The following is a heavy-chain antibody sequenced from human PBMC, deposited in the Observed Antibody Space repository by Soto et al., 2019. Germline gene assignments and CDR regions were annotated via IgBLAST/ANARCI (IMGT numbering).Heavy chain of an antibody. CDR3: AKDGVGSGSYYAY. J-gene: IGHJ4*02. D-gene: IGHD1-26*01. Sequence: EVQLLESGGGLVQPGGSLRLSCAASGFTFSSYAMSWVRQAPGKGLEWVSAISGSGDSTYYADSVKGRFTISRDNSKNTLYLQMNSLRAEDTAVYYCAKDGVGSGSYYAYWGQGTLVTVSS. CDR2: ISGSGDST. CDR1: GFTFSSYA. V-gene: IGHV3-23*01.